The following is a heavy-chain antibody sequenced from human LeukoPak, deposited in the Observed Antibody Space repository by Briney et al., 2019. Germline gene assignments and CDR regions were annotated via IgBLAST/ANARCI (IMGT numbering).Heavy chain of an antibody. CDR2: IRSSSSYI. CDR3: ARESFAARWD. V-gene: IGHV3-21*01. Sequence: GGSLRLSCAASGFTFSSYSMNWVRQAPGKGLEWVSSIRSSSSYIYYADSVKGRFTISRDNANNLLYLQMNSLRAEDTAVYYCARESFAARWDWGQGTLVTVSS. J-gene: IGHJ4*02. CDR1: GFTFSSYS. D-gene: IGHD6-6*01.